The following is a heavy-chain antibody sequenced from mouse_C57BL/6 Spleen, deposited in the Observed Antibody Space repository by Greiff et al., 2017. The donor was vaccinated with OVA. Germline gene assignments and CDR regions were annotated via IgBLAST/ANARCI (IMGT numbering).Heavy chain of an antibody. V-gene: IGHV3-6*01. CDR3: ARAPYYYGSSFYYFDY. J-gene: IGHJ2*01. D-gene: IGHD1-1*01. CDR2: ISYDGSN. Sequence: EVQVVESGPGLVKPSQSLSLTCSVTGYSITSGYYWNWIRQFPGNKLEWMGYISYDGSNNYNPSLKNRISITRDTSKNQFFLKLNSVTTEDTATYYCARAPYYYGSSFYYFDYWGQGTTLTVSS. CDR1: GYSITSGYY.